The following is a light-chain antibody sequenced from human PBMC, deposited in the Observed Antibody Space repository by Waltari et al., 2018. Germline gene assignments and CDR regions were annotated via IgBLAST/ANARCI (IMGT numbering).Light chain of an antibody. J-gene: IGLJ3*02. CDR1: KLGDKY. V-gene: IGLV3-1*01. CDR3: QTGGHGTWV. Sequence: SYELTQPPSVSVSPGQTASITCSGDKLGDKYACWYQQKPGQSPVVVLYQDTKRPSGIPERFSGSNSGNTATLTISGTQAMDEADYYCQTGGHGTWVFGGGTKLTVL. CDR2: QDT.